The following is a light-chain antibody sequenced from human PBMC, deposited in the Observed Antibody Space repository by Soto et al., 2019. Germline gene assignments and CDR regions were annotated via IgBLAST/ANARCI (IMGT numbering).Light chain of an antibody. CDR1: QGISSA. CDR2: DPS. Sequence: AIQLTQSPSSLSASVGDRVTITCRASQGISSALAWYQQNPGQAPKLLIYDPSSLECGVPSRFSGSGSGTEFSITISSLQPEDFATYYCQQFNSYPRTFGPGTKVDI. J-gene: IGKJ3*01. V-gene: IGKV1-13*02. CDR3: QQFNSYPRT.